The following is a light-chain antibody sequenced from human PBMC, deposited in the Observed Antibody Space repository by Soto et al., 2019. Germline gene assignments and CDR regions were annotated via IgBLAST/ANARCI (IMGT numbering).Light chain of an antibody. CDR1: SSDFGGYNF. CDR2: AVS. Sequence: ALTQPASVSGSPGQSITISCTGTSSDFGGYNFVSWYQHRPGKAPKLMIYAVSNRPSGVSNRFSGSKSGNTASLTISGLQAEDEADYYCCSYTSYSPYVFGTGTKVTVL. V-gene: IGLV2-14*01. J-gene: IGLJ1*01. CDR3: CSYTSYSPYV.